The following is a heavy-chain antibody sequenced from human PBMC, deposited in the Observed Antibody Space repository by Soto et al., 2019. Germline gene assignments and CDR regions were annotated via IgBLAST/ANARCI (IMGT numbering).Heavy chain of an antibody. J-gene: IGHJ3*02. D-gene: IGHD1-26*01. CDR2: ISYDGSNI. CDR3: ARESRATGAGAFDI. Sequence: QVQLVESGGGVVQPGRSLRLSCAASGFTFSSYAMHWVRQAPGKGLEWVAVISYDGSNIYYADSVKGRFTISRDNSKNTLYLQMNSLRAEDTAAHYCARESRATGAGAFDIWGLGTMGTVSS. CDR1: GFTFSSYA. V-gene: IGHV3-30-3*01.